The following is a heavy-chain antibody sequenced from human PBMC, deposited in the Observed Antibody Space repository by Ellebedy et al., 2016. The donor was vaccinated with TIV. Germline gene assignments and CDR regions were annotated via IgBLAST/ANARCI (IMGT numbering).Heavy chain of an antibody. CDR2: ISGSGGST. J-gene: IGHJ4*02. D-gene: IGHD3-10*01. V-gene: IGHV3-23*01. CDR3: AKAPSSGSYPLDY. Sequence: GESLKISXAASGFTFSSYAMSWVRQAPGKGLEWVSAISGSGGSTYYADSVKGRFTISRDNSKNTLYLQMNSLRAEDTAVYYCAKAPSSGSYPLDYWGQGTLVTVSS. CDR1: GFTFSSYA.